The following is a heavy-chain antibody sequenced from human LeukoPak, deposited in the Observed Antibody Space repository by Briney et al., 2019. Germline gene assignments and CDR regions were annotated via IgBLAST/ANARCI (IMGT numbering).Heavy chain of an antibody. CDR1: GFIFSKYD. CDR3: ARENLEYGDYAIDY. D-gene: IGHD4-17*01. J-gene: IGHJ4*02. Sequence: GGSLRLSCAASGFIFSKYDMHWVRQVTGKGLEWVSGIDREGVTYYSGSVKGRFTSSRENAKNSLDLQMNTLRAGDTGVYYCARENLEYGDYAIDYWGQGILVTVSS. CDR2: IDREGVT. V-gene: IGHV3-13*01.